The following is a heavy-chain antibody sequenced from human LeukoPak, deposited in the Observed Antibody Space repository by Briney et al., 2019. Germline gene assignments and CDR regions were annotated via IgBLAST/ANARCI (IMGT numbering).Heavy chain of an antibody. CDR1: GGTFSSYA. D-gene: IGHD2-21*01. CDR3: ARDSSEFRSLIPH. Sequence: SVKVSCKASGGTFSSYAISWVRQAPGQGLEWMGGITPMFGTAKYAQKFQGRVTITADESTSTAYMELSSLRSEDTAVYYCARDSSEFRSLIPHWGQGTLVTVSS. J-gene: IGHJ1*01. CDR2: ITPMFGTA. V-gene: IGHV1-69*13.